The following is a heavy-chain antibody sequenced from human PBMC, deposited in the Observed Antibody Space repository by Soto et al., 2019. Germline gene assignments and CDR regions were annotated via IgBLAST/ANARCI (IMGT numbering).Heavy chain of an antibody. CDR3: AREGYVYIWGSSPSDAFDI. J-gene: IGHJ3*02. CDR1: GGSISSGGYY. V-gene: IGHV4-31*03. Sequence: TSETLSLSCTVSGGSISSGGYYWSWIRQHPGKGLEWIGYIYYSGSTYYNPSLKSRVTISVDTSKNQFSLKLSSVTAADTAVYYCAREGYVYIWGSSPSDAFDIRAQRTTVTGSS. CDR2: IYYSGST. D-gene: IGHD3-16*01.